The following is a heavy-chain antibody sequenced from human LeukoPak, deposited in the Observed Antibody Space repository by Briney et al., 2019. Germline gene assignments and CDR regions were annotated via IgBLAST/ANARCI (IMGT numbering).Heavy chain of an antibody. J-gene: IGHJ4*02. D-gene: IGHD5-18*01. Sequence: PGGSLRLSCAASGFTFDDYGMSWVRQAPEKGLEWVSGINWNGGSRGYADSVKGRFTISRDNAKNSLYLQMNSLRAEDTALYYCARDARGYSYGYTDYWGQGTLVTVSS. V-gene: IGHV3-20*04. CDR1: GFTFDDYG. CDR2: INWNGGSR. CDR3: ARDARGYSYGYTDY.